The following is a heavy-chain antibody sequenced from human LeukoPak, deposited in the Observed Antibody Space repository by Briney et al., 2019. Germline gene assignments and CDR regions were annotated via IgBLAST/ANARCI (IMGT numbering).Heavy chain of an antibody. D-gene: IGHD4-23*01. CDR1: GGSISSYY. V-gene: IGHV4-59*01. CDR3: ARASGGKLHVDI. J-gene: IGHJ3*02. Sequence: SETLSLTCTVSGGSISSYYWSWIRQPPGKGLEWIGFISYSGTTNYNPSLKSRVTISVDTSKNQFSLNLRSVTAADTAVYYCARASGGKLHVDIWGQGTMVTVSS. CDR2: ISYSGTT.